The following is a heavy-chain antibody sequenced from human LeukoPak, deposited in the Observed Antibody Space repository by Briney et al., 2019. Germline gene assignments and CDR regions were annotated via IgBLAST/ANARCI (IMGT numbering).Heavy chain of an antibody. J-gene: IGHJ4*02. V-gene: IGHV3-66*02. CDR2: IYSGGST. Sequence: GGSLRLSCAASGFTVSSNYMSWVRQAPGKGLEWVSVIYSGGSTYYADSVKSRFTISRDNSKNTLYLQMNSLRAEDTAVYYCASKTGYSSGWAAPFWGQGTLVTVSS. CDR1: GFTVSSNY. CDR3: ASKTGYSSGWAAPF. D-gene: IGHD6-19*01.